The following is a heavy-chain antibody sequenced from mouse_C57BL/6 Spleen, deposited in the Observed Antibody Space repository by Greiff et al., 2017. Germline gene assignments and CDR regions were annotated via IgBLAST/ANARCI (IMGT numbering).Heavy chain of an antibody. D-gene: IGHD2-3*01. CDR3: AREGDGYYYFDY. CDR2: IYPRSGNT. Sequence: QVQLQQSGAELARPGASVKLSCKASGYTFTSYGISWVKQRTGQGLEWIGEIYPRSGNTYYNEKFKGKATLTADKSSSTAYMELRSLTSEDSAVYVCAREGDGYYYFDYWGQGTTLTVSS. J-gene: IGHJ2*01. V-gene: IGHV1-81*01. CDR1: GYTFTSYG.